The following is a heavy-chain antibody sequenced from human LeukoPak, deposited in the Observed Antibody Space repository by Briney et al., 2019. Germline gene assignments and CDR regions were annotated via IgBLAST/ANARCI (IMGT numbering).Heavy chain of an antibody. J-gene: IGHJ4*02. V-gene: IGHV3-11*01. Sequence: GESLRLSCAASGFTFNDYFMTWIRQAPGKGLECVLFISGTGKIISYTDTVKGRFTISRDNAKNSLSLQMNSLRADDTAVYYCARVGRYDFWSGYENPFDYWGQGTLVTVSS. CDR1: GFTFNDYF. D-gene: IGHD3-3*01. CDR3: ARVGRYDFWSGYENPFDY. CDR2: ISGTGKII.